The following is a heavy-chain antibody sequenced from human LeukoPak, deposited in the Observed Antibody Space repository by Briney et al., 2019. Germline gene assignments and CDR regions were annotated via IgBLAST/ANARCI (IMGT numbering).Heavy chain of an antibody. CDR3: ARDSSGEYFDY. CDR1: GGSISSSSYY. CDR2: IYYSGST. J-gene: IGHJ4*02. V-gene: IGHV4-39*07. Sequence: SETLSLTCAVSGGSISSSSYYWGWIRQPPGKGLEWIGSIYYSGSTYYNPSLKSRVTISVDTSKNQFSLKLSSVTAADTAVYYCARDSSGEYFDYWGQGTLVTVSS. D-gene: IGHD2-21*01.